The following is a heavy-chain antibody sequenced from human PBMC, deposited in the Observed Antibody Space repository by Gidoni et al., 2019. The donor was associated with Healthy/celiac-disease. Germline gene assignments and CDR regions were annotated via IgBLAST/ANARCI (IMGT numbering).Heavy chain of an antibody. D-gene: IGHD2-2*01. Sequence: QVQLVQSGAEVKKPGSSVKVSCKASGGTFSSYAISWVRQAPGQGLEWMGRIIPILGIANYAQKFQGRVTITADKSTSTAYMELSSLRSEDTAVYYCARSWVSGIVVVPAATTETTYYFDYWGQGTLVTVSS. V-gene: IGHV1-69*04. CDR2: IIPILGIA. CDR3: ARSWVSGIVVVPAATTETTYYFDY. J-gene: IGHJ4*02. CDR1: GGTFSSYA.